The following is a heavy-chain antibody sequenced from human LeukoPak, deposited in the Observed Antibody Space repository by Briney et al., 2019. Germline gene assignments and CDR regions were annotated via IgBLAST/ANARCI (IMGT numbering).Heavy chain of an antibody. D-gene: IGHD3-22*01. V-gene: IGHV3-64*01. J-gene: IGHJ3*02. CDR1: GFTFSSYA. CDR2: ISSNGGST. CDR3: ARSGPLHYYDSSGNDAFDI. Sequence: PGGSLRLSCAASGFTFSSYAMHWVRQAPGKGLEYVSAISSNGGSTYYANSVKGRFTISRDNSKNTLYLQMNSLRAEDTAVYYCARSGPLHYYDSSGNDAFDIWGQGTMVTVSS.